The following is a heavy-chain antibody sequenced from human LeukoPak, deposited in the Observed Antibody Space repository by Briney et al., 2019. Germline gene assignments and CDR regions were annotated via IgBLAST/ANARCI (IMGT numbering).Heavy chain of an antibody. V-gene: IGHV1-18*04. CDR3: ARSGYYGSGSYHNWFDP. J-gene: IGHJ5*02. D-gene: IGHD3-10*01. Sequence: ASVKVSCKASGYTFTSYGISWVRQAPGQGLEWMGWISAYNGNTNYAQKLQGRVTMTTDTSTSTAYMELRSLRSDDTAVYYCARSGYYGSGSYHNWFDPWGQGTLVIVSS. CDR1: GYTFTSYG. CDR2: ISAYNGNT.